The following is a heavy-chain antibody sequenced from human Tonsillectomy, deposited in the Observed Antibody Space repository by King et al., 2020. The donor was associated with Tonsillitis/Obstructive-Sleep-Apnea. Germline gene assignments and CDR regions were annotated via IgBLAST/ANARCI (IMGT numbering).Heavy chain of an antibody. Sequence: VQLVESGGGVVQPGRSLRLPCAASGFTFSSFAMHWVRQAPGQGLEWGAIISYDGTNKFYADSVKGRFTISRDNSKNTLYLQMNSLRAEDTAVYYCAISTAMFAFDIWGQGTVVTVSS. V-gene: IGHV3-30*03. CDR1: GFTFSSFA. J-gene: IGHJ3*02. CDR3: AISTAMFAFDI. D-gene: IGHD5-18*01. CDR2: ISYDGTNK.